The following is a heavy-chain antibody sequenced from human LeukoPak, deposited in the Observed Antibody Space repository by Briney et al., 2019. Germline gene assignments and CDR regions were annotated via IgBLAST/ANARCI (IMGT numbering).Heavy chain of an antibody. J-gene: IGHJ4*02. CDR3: ARDTAQQWLVKGYFDY. V-gene: IGHV3-30*03. CDR2: ISYDGSNK. D-gene: IGHD6-19*01. Sequence: QAGGSLRLSCAASGFTFSSYGMHWVRQAPGKGLEWVAVISYDGSNKYYADSVKGRFTISRDNSKNTLYLQMNSLRAEDTAVYYCARDTAQQWLVKGYFDYWGQGTLVTVSS. CDR1: GFTFSSYG.